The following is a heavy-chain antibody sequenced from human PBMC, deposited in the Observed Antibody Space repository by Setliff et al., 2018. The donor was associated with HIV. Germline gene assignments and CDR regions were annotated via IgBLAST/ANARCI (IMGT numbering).Heavy chain of an antibody. CDR3: ARDNSQLWWPFDV. V-gene: IGHV1-69*05. CDR1: GDNFNSHS. CDR2: IVPIFGTP. J-gene: IGHJ3*01. D-gene: IGHD2-21*01. Sequence: SVKVSCKASGDNFNSHSISWVRQAPGQGLEWMGGIVPIFGTPNYAQKFKGRFTISRDNSKNTLYLQMGSLRVEDMAMYYCARDNSQLWWPFDVWGQGTMVTVSS.